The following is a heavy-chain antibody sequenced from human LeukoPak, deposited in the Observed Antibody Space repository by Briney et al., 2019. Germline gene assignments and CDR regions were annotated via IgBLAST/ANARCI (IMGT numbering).Heavy chain of an antibody. Sequence: SVNVSCTASGGTFSSYAISGVRQAPGQGLEWRGRIIPILGIANYAQKFQGRVTITADKSTSTAYMELSSLRSEDTAVYYCARGAYGGNFLFDYWGQGTLVTVSS. CDR1: GGTFSSYA. D-gene: IGHD4-23*01. V-gene: IGHV1-69*04. CDR2: IIPILGIA. CDR3: ARGAYGGNFLFDY. J-gene: IGHJ4*02.